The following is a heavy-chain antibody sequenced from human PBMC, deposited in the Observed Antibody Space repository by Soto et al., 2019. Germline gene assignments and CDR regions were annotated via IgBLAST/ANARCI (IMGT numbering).Heavy chain of an antibody. Sequence: QVQLVESGGGVVQPGRSLRLSCAASGFTFSSYGMHWVRQAPGKGLEWVAVISYDGSNKYYADSVKGRFTISRDNSNNTLYLQMNSLRAEDTAVYYCAKGLAYYYDRGGGYDAFDIWGQGTMVTVSS. CDR2: ISYDGSNK. CDR3: AKGLAYYYDRGGGYDAFDI. CDR1: GFTFSSYG. D-gene: IGHD3-22*01. J-gene: IGHJ3*02. V-gene: IGHV3-30*18.